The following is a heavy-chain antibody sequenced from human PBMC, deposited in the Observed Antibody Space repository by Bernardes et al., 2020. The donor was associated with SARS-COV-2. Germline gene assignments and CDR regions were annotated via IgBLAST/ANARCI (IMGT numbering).Heavy chain of an antibody. J-gene: IGHJ1*01. V-gene: IGHV3-23*01. D-gene: IGHD2-8*02. CDR3: AKEYYFGCTGSLEH. CDR1: GFTFSSYC. Sequence: GGSLRLSCAASGFTFSSYCMSWVRRVPGKGLEWVSGISGSGENTYFADSVKGRFSISRDNSKNTLYLQMNSLGADDTAEFYCAKEYYFGCTGSLEHWGQGTLVTVSS. CDR2: ISGSGENT.